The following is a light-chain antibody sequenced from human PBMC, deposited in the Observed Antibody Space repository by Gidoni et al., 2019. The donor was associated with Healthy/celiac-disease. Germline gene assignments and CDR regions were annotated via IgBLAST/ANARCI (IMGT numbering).Light chain of an antibody. CDR3: QQSYSTPQT. J-gene: IGKJ2*01. V-gene: IGKV1-39*01. CDR2: AAA. Sequence: DIQMTQSPSSLSASVGDRVTITCRACQSISSYLNWYQQKPGEAPKPLIYAAARLQSGVPSRFSGSGSGTDFTLTISSLQPEDFATYYCQQSYSTPQTFGQGTKLEIK. CDR1: QSISSY.